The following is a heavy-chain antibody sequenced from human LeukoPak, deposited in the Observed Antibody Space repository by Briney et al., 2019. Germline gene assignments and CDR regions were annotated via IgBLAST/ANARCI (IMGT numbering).Heavy chain of an antibody. D-gene: IGHD1-26*01. V-gene: IGHV1-18*01. CDR3: ARGLGGSGSYFLTFDY. J-gene: IGHJ4*02. CDR1: GYTFTTYS. CDR2: ISAYNGNT. Sequence: ASVKVSCKASGYTFTTYSINWVRQAPGQGLEWMGWISAYNGNTNYAQKVQGRVTMTTDTSTSTAYMELRSLRSDDTAVYYCARGLGGSGSYFLTFDYWGQGTLATVSS.